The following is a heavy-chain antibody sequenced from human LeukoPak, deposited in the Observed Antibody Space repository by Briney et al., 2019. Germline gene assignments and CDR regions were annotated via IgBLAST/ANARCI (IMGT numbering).Heavy chain of an antibody. CDR3: ARRLPAAIYDY. CDR2: ISAYNGNT. Sequence: ASVKVSCKASGYTFTSYGISWVGQAPGQGREWMGWISAYNGNTNYAQKLQGRVTMTTDPSTSTAYMELRSLRSDDTAVYYCARRLPAAIYDYWGQGTLVTLSS. D-gene: IGHD2-2*01. J-gene: IGHJ4*02. CDR1: GYTFTSYG. V-gene: IGHV1-18*01.